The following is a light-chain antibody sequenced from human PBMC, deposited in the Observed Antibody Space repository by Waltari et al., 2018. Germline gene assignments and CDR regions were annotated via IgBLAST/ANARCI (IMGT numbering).Light chain of an antibody. CDR2: EVT. V-gene: IGLV2-23*02. CDR1: SDDVGGYNL. CDR3: CSYAGTDSWV. Sequence: QSALTQPASMSGSPGHSVTISCTGTSDDVGGYNLFPWYQQHPGKAPKLIIFEVTKRPSGVSNRFSGSRSGNTASLTLSGLQPEDEAAYYCCSYAGTDSWVFGGGTKVTVL. J-gene: IGLJ3*02.